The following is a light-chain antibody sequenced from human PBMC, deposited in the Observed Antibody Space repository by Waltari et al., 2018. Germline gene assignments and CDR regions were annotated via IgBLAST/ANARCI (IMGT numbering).Light chain of an antibody. Sequence: SYDLTQPPSVSVSPGQTARITFSGDQFGTNYDCWYRQKPGQSPVLVMYEDDKRPSGIPERFSGSNSGNTATLTISGTQAIDEADYYCQAWDISIVAFGGGTKLTVL. V-gene: IGLV3-1*01. J-gene: IGLJ2*01. CDR1: QFGTNY. CDR3: QAWDISIVA. CDR2: EDD.